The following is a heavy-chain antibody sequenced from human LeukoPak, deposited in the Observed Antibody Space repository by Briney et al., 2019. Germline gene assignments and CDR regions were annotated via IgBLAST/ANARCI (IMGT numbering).Heavy chain of an antibody. V-gene: IGHV1-18*04. J-gene: IGHJ3*02. CDR3: ATGGVYVLRYFDWSNDAFDI. Sequence: ASVKVSCKASGYTFTGYYMHWVRQAPGQGLEWMGWISAYNGNTNYAQKLQGRVTMTTDTSTSTAYMELRSLRSEDTAVYYCATGGVYVLRYFDWSNDAFDIWGQGTMVTVSS. CDR1: GYTFTGYY. D-gene: IGHD3-9*01. CDR2: ISAYNGNT.